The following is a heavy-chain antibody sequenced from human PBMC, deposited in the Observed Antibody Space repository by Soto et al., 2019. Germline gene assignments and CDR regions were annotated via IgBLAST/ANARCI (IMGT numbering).Heavy chain of an antibody. CDR2: IIPIFGTA. V-gene: IGHV1-69*13. CDR1: GGPFSSYA. J-gene: IGHJ4*02. Sequence: SVKVSCKASGGPFSSYAISWVRQAPGQGLEWMGGIIPIFGTANYAQKFQGRVTITADESTSTAYMELSSLRSEDTAVYYCAAVVTRTYYFDYWGQGTLVTVSS. CDR3: AAVVTRTYYFDY. D-gene: IGHD2-21*02.